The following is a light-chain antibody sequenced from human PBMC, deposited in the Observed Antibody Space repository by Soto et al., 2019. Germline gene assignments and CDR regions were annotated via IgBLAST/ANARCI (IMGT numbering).Light chain of an antibody. J-gene: IGKJ4*01. CDR2: AAS. CDR3: QQSYSTPLT. CDR1: QSISSY. Sequence: DIQTTQSPSSLSASVGDRVTITCRASQSISSYLNWYQHKPGKAPKLLIYAASSLQSGVPSRFSGSGSGTDFTLTISSLQPEDFATYYCQQSYSTPLTFGGGTKVDI. V-gene: IGKV1-39*01.